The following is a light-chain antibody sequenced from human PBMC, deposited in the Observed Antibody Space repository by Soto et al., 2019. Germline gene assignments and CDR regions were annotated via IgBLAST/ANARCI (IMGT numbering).Light chain of an antibody. CDR2: GNS. CDR3: HSYDISLSGYV. CDR1: SSNIGAGYD. Sequence: QSVLTQPPSVSGAPGQRVTISCTGSSSNIGAGYDVHWYQQLPGTAPKLLIYGNSNRPSGVPDRFSGSKSGTSASLAITGLQAEDEADYYCHSYDISLSGYVFGTGTKLTVL. V-gene: IGLV1-40*01. J-gene: IGLJ1*01.